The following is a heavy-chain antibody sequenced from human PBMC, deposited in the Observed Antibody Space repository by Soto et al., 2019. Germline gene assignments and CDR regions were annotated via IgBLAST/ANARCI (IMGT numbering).Heavy chain of an antibody. J-gene: IGHJ4*02. V-gene: IGHV1-3*01. CDR3: ARDNLAYYYDSSGFDY. CDR2: INAGNGNT. CDR1: GYTFTSYA. D-gene: IGHD3-22*01. Sequence: ASVKVSCKASGYTFTSYAMHWVRQAPGQRLEWMGWINAGNGNTKYSQKFQGRVTITRDTSASTAYMELSSLRSEDTAVYYCARDNLAYYYDSSGFDYWGRGTLVTVSS.